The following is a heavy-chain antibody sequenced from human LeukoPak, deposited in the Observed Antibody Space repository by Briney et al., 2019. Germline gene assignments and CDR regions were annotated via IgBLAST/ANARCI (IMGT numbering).Heavy chain of an antibody. J-gene: IGHJ5*02. V-gene: IGHV3-74*01. Sequence: PGGSLRLSCAASGFSFGSYWMHWVRQAPGQGLVWVSRIDSDGSITTYADAVKGRFTISRDNAKNTLYLQMTSLRADDTAVYYCVKDQHCSTISCATRTGFDPWGQGTSVTVSS. CDR3: VKDQHCSTISCATRTGFDP. D-gene: IGHD2-2*01. CDR1: GFSFGSYW. CDR2: IDSDGSIT.